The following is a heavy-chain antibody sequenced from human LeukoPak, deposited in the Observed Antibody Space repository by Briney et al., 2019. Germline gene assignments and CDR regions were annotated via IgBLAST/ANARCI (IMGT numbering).Heavy chain of an antibody. CDR2: IRYDGSNK. Sequence: GGSLRLSCAASGFTFSSYGMHWVRQAPGKGLEWVAFIRYDGSNKYYADSVKGRFTISRDNSKNTLYLQMNSLRAEDTAVYYCARGRRGFPITFGGVIPRIGAFDIWGQGTMVTVSS. V-gene: IGHV3-30*02. J-gene: IGHJ3*02. D-gene: IGHD3-16*02. CDR1: GFTFSSYG. CDR3: ARGRRGFPITFGGVIPRIGAFDI.